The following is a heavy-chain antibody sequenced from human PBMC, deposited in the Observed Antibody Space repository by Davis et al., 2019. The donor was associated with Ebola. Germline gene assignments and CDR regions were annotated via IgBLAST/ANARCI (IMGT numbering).Heavy chain of an antibody. J-gene: IGHJ6*03. D-gene: IGHD3-10*01. Sequence: PGGSLRLSCAASGFTFSSYSMNWVRQAPGKGLEWVSYISSSSSYIYYADSVKGRFTISRDNAKNSLYLQMNSLRAEDTAVYYCAKDGITMVRPVYMDVWGKGTTVTVSS. CDR1: GFTFSSYS. CDR3: AKDGITMVRPVYMDV. V-gene: IGHV3-21*05. CDR2: ISSSSSYI.